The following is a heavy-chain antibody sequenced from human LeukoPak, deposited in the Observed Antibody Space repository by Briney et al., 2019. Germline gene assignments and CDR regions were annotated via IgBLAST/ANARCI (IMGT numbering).Heavy chain of an antibody. V-gene: IGHV3-7*01. Sequence: GGSLRLSCAASGFTFSSQWMDWVRQAPGKGLEWVANINQDGSEKYYVDSVKGRFTISRDNAKNSLYLQMNSLRAEDTAVYYCAPLPRYDCVWGSYREDSWGQGTLITVSS. CDR1: GFTFSSQW. D-gene: IGHD3-16*02. CDR3: APLPRYDCVWGSYREDS. J-gene: IGHJ4*02. CDR2: INQDGSEK.